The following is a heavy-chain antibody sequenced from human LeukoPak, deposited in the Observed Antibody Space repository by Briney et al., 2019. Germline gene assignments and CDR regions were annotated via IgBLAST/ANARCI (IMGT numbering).Heavy chain of an antibody. J-gene: IGHJ5*02. D-gene: IGHD2-2*02. CDR2: INQDGSEE. CDR1: GFTFSHYW. Sequence: PGGSLRLSCAASGFTFSHYWMTWVRQAPGKGLEWVAQINQDGSEEYYMDSVKARFSISRDTSKRTFDLQMTGLRSEDTAVYYCAISSSGYCDGSSCYTELDPWGQGTLVTVSS. CDR3: AISSSGYCDGSSCYTELDP. V-gene: IGHV3-7*01.